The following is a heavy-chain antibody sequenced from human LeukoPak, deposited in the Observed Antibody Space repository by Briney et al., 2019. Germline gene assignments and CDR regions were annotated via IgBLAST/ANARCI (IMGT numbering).Heavy chain of an antibody. CDR1: GFTFSSYA. V-gene: IGHV3-23*01. CDR3: AKVSKSCTTTSCYGGDI. J-gene: IGHJ3*02. Sequence: GGALRLSCADSGFTFSSYAMSWVRQAPGKGLEWVSAISGSGGKTYYADSVKGRFTISRDNSKNTLFLQMNSLRAEDTAVYYCAKVSKSCTTTSCYGGDIWGQGTMVTVSS. CDR2: ISGSGGKT. D-gene: IGHD2-2*01.